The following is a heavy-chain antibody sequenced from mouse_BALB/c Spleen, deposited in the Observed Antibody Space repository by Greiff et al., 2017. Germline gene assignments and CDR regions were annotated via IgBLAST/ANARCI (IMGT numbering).Heavy chain of an antibody. Sequence: EVQRVESGGDLVKPGGSLKLSCAASGFTFSSYGMSWVRQTPDKRLEWVATISSGGSYTYYPDSVKGRFTISRDNAKNTLYLQMSSLKSEDTAMYYCARHDGYDAMDYWGQGTSVTVSS. CDR3: ARHDGYDAMDY. V-gene: IGHV5-6*01. D-gene: IGHD2-3*01. CDR2: ISSGGSYT. J-gene: IGHJ4*01. CDR1: GFTFSSYG.